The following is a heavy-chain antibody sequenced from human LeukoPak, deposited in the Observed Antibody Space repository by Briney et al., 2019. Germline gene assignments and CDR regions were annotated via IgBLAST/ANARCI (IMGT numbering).Heavy chain of an antibody. CDR1: GFTFSNYW. D-gene: IGHD2-2*01. CDR3: ASTYCTSTRCRLPDDAFEM. V-gene: IGHV3-53*01. CDR2: IYSVGSI. J-gene: IGHJ3*02. Sequence: GGSLRLSCAASGFTFSNYWMTWVRQAPGKGLEWVSLIYSVGSIYYADSVKGRSTISRDDSMNTLYLQMNSLRAEDTALYFCASTYCTSTRCRLPDDAFEMWGQGTMVTVSS.